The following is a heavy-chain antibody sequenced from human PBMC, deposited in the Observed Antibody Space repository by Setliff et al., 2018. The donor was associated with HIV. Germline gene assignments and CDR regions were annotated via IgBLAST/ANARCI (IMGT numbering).Heavy chain of an antibody. D-gene: IGHD4-17*01. J-gene: IGHJ4*02. V-gene: IGHV4-34*01. CDR3: MYGGRTATTH. CDR1: GESFSGYY. CDR2: INHSGST. Sequence: SETLSLTCAVYGESFSGYYWNWIRQPPGKGLERIGEINHSGSTNYSPSLKSRVTISLDTSKNQFSLKLTSVTAADTAVYYCMYGGRTATTHWGQGTLVTVSS.